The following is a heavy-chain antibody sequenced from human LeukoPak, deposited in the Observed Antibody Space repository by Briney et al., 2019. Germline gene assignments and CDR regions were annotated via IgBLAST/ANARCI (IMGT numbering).Heavy chain of an antibody. CDR3: ASEHWYGDY. CDR2: IYYSGGT. Sequence: PSETLSLTCTVSGGSISSSSYYWGWIRQPPGKGVEWIGSIYYSGGTYYNPSLKSRVTISVDTSKNQFSLKLSSVTAADTAVYYCASEHWYGDYWGQGTLVTVSS. J-gene: IGHJ4*02. CDR1: GGSISSSSYY. D-gene: IGHD6-13*01. V-gene: IGHV4-39*01.